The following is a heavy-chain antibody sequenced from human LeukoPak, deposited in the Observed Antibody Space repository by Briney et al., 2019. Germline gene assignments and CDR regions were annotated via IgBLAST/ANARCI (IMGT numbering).Heavy chain of an antibody. Sequence: GESLKISCKGSGYSFTSYWIGWVRQMPGKGLEWMGIIYPGDSDTRYSPSFQGQVTISADKSVSTTYLQWSSLQASDTAMYYCARPSSLYGGTSEDYWGQGTLVTVSS. CDR1: GYSFTSYW. CDR3: ARPSSLYGGTSEDY. J-gene: IGHJ4*02. V-gene: IGHV5-51*01. CDR2: IYPGDSDT. D-gene: IGHD4-23*01.